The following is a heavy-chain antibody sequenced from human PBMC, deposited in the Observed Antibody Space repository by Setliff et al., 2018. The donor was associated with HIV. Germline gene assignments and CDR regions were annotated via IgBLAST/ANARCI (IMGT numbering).Heavy chain of an antibody. CDR3: ARGRITGSINF. V-gene: IGHV1-69*13. D-gene: IGHD1-20*01. CDR2: TIPIFGTA. J-gene: IGHJ4*02. CDR1: GGTVTAYA. Sequence: GASVKVSCKASGGTVTAYAISWVRQAPGQGLEWMGGTIPIFGTANYAQKFQDRLTISADESTSTAYMELSSLRSEDTAVYYCARGRITGSINFWSQGTLVTVSS.